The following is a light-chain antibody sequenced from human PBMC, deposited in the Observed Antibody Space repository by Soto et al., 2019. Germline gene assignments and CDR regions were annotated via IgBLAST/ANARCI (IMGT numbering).Light chain of an antibody. Sequence: DIQMTQSPSTLSASVGDRVTITCRASQSISSWLAWYQQKPGKAPKLLIYTASSLESGVPSRFSGSGSGTEFTLNISSLQPDDFATYYCQQIYTIPLTFGGGTKVDIK. CDR2: TAS. CDR1: QSISSW. V-gene: IGKV1-5*03. J-gene: IGKJ4*01. CDR3: QQIYTIPLT.